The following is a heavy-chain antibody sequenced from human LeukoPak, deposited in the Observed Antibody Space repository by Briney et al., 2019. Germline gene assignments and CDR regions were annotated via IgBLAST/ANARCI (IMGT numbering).Heavy chain of an antibody. CDR1: GFTFSSYG. Sequence: GGSLRLSCAASGFTFSSYGMHWVRQAPGKGLEWEAFIRYDGSNKYYADSVKGRFTISRDNSKNTLYLQMNSLRAEDTAVYYCAKDNPYSNYVDYWGQGTLVTVSS. CDR3: AKDNPYSNYVDY. J-gene: IGHJ4*02. CDR2: IRYDGSNK. D-gene: IGHD4-11*01. V-gene: IGHV3-30*02.